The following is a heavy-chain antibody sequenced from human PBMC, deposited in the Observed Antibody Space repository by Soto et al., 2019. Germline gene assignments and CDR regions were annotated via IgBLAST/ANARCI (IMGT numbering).Heavy chain of an antibody. J-gene: IGHJ4*02. CDR1: GFTFSSYS. V-gene: IGHV3-48*02. CDR3: ARAYCGGDCFNFDY. Sequence: GGSLRLSCAASGFTFSSYSMNWVRQAPGKGLEWVSYISSSSSTIYYADSVKGRFTISRDNAKNSLYLQMDSLRDEDTAVYYCARAYCGGDCFNFDYWGQGTLVTVSS. CDR2: ISSSSSTI. D-gene: IGHD2-21*02.